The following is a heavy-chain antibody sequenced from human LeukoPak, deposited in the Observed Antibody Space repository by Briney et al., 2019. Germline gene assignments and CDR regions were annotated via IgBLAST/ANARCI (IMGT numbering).Heavy chain of an antibody. CDR3: AKSAVTNAKSPFDY. V-gene: IGHV3-23*01. CDR2: ISGSGGST. CDR1: GFTFSNYA. D-gene: IGHD4-17*01. Sequence: PGGSLRLSCAASGFTFSNYAMSWVRQAPGKGLEWVSTISGSGGSTFYADSVKGRLTISRDNSENTLYLQMTSLRVEDTVMYYCAKSAVTNAKSPFDYWGQRTLVTVSS. J-gene: IGHJ4*02.